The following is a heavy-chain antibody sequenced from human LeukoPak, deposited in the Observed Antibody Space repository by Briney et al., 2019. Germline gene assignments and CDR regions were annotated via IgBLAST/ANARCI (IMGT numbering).Heavy chain of an antibody. CDR1: GFRFDDCA. CDR2: ISRDSADT. V-gene: IGHV3-9*01. J-gene: IGHJ6*02. D-gene: IGHD3-16*01. CDR3: AKDMRPGGAQNLYDMDV. Sequence: PGRSLTLSCAGSGFRFDDCAMHWVRQAPGKGLEWVAGISRDSADTGYADSVKGRFTVSRDNAKNSLYLQMNNLRPEDTALYYCAKDMRPGGAQNLYDMDVWGQGTTVTVSS.